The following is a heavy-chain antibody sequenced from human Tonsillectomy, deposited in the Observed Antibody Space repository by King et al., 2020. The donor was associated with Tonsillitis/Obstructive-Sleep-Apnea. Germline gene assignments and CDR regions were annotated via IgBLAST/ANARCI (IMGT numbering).Heavy chain of an antibody. CDR1: GFTFINAW. CDR2: TKSKIDGGTT. J-gene: IGHJ6*03. Sequence: VQLVESGGGLVKPGESLRLSCAASGFTFINAWMSWVRQAPGKGLEWVGRTKSKIDGGTTDYAAPVKGRFTISRDDSKNTLYLQIKSLKTEDTAVYYCTADRIQPLHVNYYYYMDVWGKGTTVTVSS. D-gene: IGHD5-18*01. CDR3: TADRIQPLHVNYYYYMDV. V-gene: IGHV3-15*01.